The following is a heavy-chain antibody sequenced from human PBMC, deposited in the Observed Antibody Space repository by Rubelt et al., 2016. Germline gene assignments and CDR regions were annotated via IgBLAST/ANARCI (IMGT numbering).Heavy chain of an antibody. D-gene: IGHD6-19*01. J-gene: IGHJ4*02. CDR3: TTDPISSGWYEGLGFLDY. V-gene: IGHV4-39*07. Sequence: QVQLQESGPGLVKPSQTLSLTCAVSGGSISSSSYYWGWIRQPPGKGLEWIGSIYYSGSTYYNPSLKSRVTISVDTSKNQFSLKLSSVTAADTAVYYCTTDPISSGWYEGLGFLDYWGQGTLVTVSS. CDR2: IYYSGST. CDR1: GGSISSSSYY.